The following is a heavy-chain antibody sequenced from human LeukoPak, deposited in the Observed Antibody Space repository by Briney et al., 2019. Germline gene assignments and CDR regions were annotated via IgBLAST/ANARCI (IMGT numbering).Heavy chain of an antibody. CDR2: IKQDGSEK. CDR1: GFTFSSYW. D-gene: IGHD1-7*01. CDR3: AKDERNWNYNLASQTYD. Sequence: GGSLRLSCTASGFTFSSYWMSWVRQAPGKGLEWVANIKQDGSEKYYVDSVKGRFTISRDNAKNTLYLQMSSLRAEDTAVYYCAKDERNWNYNLASQTYDWGQGTLVTVSS. V-gene: IGHV3-7*03. J-gene: IGHJ4*02.